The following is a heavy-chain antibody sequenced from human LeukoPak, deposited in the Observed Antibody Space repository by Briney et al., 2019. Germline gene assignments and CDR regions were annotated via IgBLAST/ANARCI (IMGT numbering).Heavy chain of an antibody. CDR1: GDPISRYY. CDR2: IYYRGST. V-gene: IGHV4-59*01. Sequence: SETLSLTCNVSGDPISRYYWSWIRQPPGKGLEWIGHIYYRGSTNYNPSLDSRVTISVDTSKNQFSLKLSSVTAADTAVYYCARVNSLGYYFDYWGQGTLVTVSS. CDR3: ARVNSLGYYFDY. D-gene: IGHD2/OR15-2a*01. J-gene: IGHJ4*02.